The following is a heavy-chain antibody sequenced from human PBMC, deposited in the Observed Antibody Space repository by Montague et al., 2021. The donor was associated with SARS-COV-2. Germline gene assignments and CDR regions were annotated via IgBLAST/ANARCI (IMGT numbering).Heavy chain of an antibody. CDR3: ARDRSGYLDY. D-gene: IGHD1-26*01. CDR2: IYNDGST. Sequence: SLRLSCAASGFTVSSNYMSWVRQAPGKGLEWVSVIYNDGSTYYADSVKGRFTISRHNSKNTLYLQMNSLGAEDTAMYYCARDRSGYLDYWGQGTLVTVS. V-gene: IGHV3-53*04. CDR1: GFTVSSNY. J-gene: IGHJ4*02.